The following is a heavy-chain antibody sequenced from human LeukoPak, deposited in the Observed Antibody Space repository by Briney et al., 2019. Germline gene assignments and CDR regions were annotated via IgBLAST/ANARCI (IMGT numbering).Heavy chain of an antibody. CDR1: GFTFSSYS. D-gene: IGHD1-26*01. CDR2: ISSSSSYI. V-gene: IGHV3-21*01. CDR3: ARDLGTSGSYFLHAFDI. Sequence: GGSLRLSCAASGFTFSSYSMNWVRQAPGKGLEWVSSISSSSSYIYYADSVKGRFTISRDNAKNSLYLQMNSLRAEDTAVYYCARDLGTSGSYFLHAFDIWGQGTMVTVSS. J-gene: IGHJ3*02.